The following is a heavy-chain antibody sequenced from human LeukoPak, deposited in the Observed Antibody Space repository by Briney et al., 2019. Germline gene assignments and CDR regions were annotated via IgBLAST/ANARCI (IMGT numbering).Heavy chain of an antibody. CDR3: ARARVDIFSGAFDI. V-gene: IGHV3-53*01. D-gene: IGHD3-9*01. CDR2: IYSGGST. CDR1: GFTVSSNY. J-gene: IGHJ3*02. Sequence: GGSLRLSCAASGFTVSSNYMSWVRQAPGKGLEWVSVIYSGGSTYYADSVKGRFTISRDNSKNTLYLQMNSLRAEDTAVYYCARARVDIFSGAFDIWGQGTMVTVSS.